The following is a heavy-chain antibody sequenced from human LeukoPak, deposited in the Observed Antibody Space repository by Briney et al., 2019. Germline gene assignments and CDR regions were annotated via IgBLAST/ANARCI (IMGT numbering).Heavy chain of an antibody. CDR2: INPNSGGT. D-gene: IGHD2-2*01. V-gene: IGHV1-2*02. CDR3: AREQAVVVPAATNYDDY. Sequence: RASVKVSCKASGYTFTGYYMHWVRQAPGQGLEWMGWINPNSGGTNYAQKFQGRVTMTRDTSISTAYMELSRLRSDDTAVYYCAREQAVVVPAATNYDDYWGQGTLVTVSS. J-gene: IGHJ4*02. CDR1: GYTFTGYY.